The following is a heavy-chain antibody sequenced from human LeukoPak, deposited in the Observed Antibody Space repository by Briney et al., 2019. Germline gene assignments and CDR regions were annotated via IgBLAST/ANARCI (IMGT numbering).Heavy chain of an antibody. CDR3: ARKYSERYYFDY. J-gene: IGHJ4*02. CDR1: GGSISSGGYY. CDR2: IYYSGST. V-gene: IGHV4-31*03. Sequence: SETLSLTCTVSGGSISSGGYYWRWIRQHPGKGLEWIGYIYYSGSTYYNPSLKSRVTISVDTSKNQFSLKLSSVTAADTAVYYCARKYSERYYFDYWGQGTLVTVSS. D-gene: IGHD2/OR15-2a*01.